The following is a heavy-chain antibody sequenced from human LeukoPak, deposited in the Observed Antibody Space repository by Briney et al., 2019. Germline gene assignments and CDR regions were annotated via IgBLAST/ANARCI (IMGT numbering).Heavy chain of an antibody. D-gene: IGHD6-19*01. CDR2: IYTSGST. CDR1: GGSISSYY. CDR3: ARDGSGWTDDDAFDI. Sequence: SETLSLTCTVSGGSISSYYWSWIRQPAGKGLEWIGRIYTSGSTNYNPSLKSRVTMSVDKSKNQFSLSLSSVTAADTAVYYCARDGSGWTDDDAFDIWGPGTMVTVSS. V-gene: IGHV4-4*07. J-gene: IGHJ3*02.